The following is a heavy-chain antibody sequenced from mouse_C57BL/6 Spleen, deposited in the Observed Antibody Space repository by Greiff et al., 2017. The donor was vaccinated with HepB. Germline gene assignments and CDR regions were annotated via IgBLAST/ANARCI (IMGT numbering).Heavy chain of an antibody. D-gene: IGHD1-1*01. CDR1: GYTFTSYW. J-gene: IGHJ4*01. CDR2: IYPGSGST. CDR3: ARWDFYYGSSYAMDY. V-gene: IGHV1-55*01. Sequence: QVQLQQPGAELVKPGASVKMSCKASGYTFTSYWITWVKQRPGQGLEWIGDIYPGSGSTNYNEKFKSKATLTVDTSSSTAYMRLSSLTSEDSAVYYCARWDFYYGSSYAMDYWGQGTSVTVSS.